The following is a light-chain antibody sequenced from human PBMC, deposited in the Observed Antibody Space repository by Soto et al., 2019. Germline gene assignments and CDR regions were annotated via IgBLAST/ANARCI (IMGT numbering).Light chain of an antibody. V-gene: IGKV4-1*01. Sequence: DILMTQSPDSLAVSLGERATINCKSSQSVLYSSDNRNNLAWYQQKAGQPPKLIIYWASVREFGVPERFSGSGSGTHFTLTISSLQSEDVAVYYCQQYYSSPGTFGQGTNVEIK. J-gene: IGKJ1*01. CDR1: QSVLYSSDNRNN. CDR3: QQYYSSPGT. CDR2: WAS.